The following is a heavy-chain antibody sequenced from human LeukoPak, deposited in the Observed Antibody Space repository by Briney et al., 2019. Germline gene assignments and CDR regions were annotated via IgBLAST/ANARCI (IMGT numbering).Heavy chain of an antibody. CDR2: ISSSGSTI. D-gene: IGHD2-2*02. CDR3: AREGYCSSTSCYNDY. J-gene: IGHJ4*02. Sequence: GGSLRLSCAASGFTFSDYYMSWIRQAPGKGLEWVSYISSSGSTIYYADSVKGGFTISRDNAKNSLYLQMNSLRAEDTAVYYCAREGYCSSTSCYNDYWGQGTLVTVSS. V-gene: IGHV3-11*04. CDR1: GFTFSDYY.